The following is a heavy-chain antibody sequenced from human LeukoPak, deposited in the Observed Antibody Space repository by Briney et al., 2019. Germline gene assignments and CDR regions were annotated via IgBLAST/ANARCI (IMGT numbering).Heavy chain of an antibody. V-gene: IGHV4-34*01. CDR3: ARRKGYSYGSREYYSDY. D-gene: IGHD5-18*01. CDR1: GGSFSGYY. J-gene: IGHJ4*02. Sequence: SETLSLTCAVYGGSFSGYYWSWIRQPPGKGLEWIGEINHSGSTNYNPSLKSRVTISVDTSKNQFSLKLSSVTAADTAVYYCARRKGYSYGSREYYSDYWGQGTLVTVSS. CDR2: INHSGST.